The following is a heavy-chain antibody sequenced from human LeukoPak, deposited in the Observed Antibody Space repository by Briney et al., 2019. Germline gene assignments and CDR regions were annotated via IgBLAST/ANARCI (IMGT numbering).Heavy chain of an antibody. CDR1: GFTFSTYG. J-gene: IGHJ4*02. V-gene: IGHV3-30*02. CDR3: ARAPPARWGSTIDY. D-gene: IGHD7-27*01. Sequence: GGSLRLSCAAAGFTFSTYGIHWVRHAPGKGLQWVAFIQYDGSNKYYADSVKGRITTSRDNSKNTLYLQMNSLRTEDTAVYYCARAPPARWGSTIDYWGQGTLVTVSS. CDR2: IQYDGSNK.